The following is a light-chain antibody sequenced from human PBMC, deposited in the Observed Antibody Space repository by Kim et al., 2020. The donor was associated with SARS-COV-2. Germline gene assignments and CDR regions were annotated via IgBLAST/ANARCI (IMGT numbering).Light chain of an antibody. Sequence: SWSPGERATLSCRASQSVSSYLAWYQQKPGQAPRLLIHGASSRATGIPDRFSGSGSGTDFTLTISRLEPEDFAVYYCQQYGFSPNTFGQGTKLEI. J-gene: IGKJ2*01. V-gene: IGKV3-20*01. CDR3: QQYGFSPNT. CDR2: GAS. CDR1: QSVSSY.